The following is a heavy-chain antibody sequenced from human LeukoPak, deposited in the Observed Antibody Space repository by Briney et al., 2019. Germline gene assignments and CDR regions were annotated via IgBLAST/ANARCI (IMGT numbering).Heavy chain of an antibody. V-gene: IGHV3-9*01. CDR1: GLKFDDYA. CDR2: ISWNSVAI. D-gene: IGHD3-10*01. J-gene: IGHJ4*02. CDR3: AKDMGGSGSSAFDF. Sequence: GGSLRLSCAASGLKFDDYAMHWVRQLPGKGLEWVSGISWNSVAIAYADSVKGRFTISRDNAKKSLNLQMNGLRTEDTALYYCAKDMGGSGSSAFDFWGQGTLVTVSP.